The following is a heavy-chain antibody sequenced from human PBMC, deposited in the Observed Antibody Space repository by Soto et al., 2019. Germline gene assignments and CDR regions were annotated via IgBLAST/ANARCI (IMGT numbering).Heavy chain of an antibody. D-gene: IGHD2-8*02. V-gene: IGHV5-51*01. CDR1: GYSFTSYW. CDR3: ARLPLVAGSAFDI. J-gene: IGHJ3*02. Sequence: PGETLKISCKGSGYSFTSYWIGWVRQMPGKGLEWMGIIYPGDSDTRYSPSFQGQVTISADKSISTAYLQWSSLKASDTAMYYCARLPLVAGSAFDIWGQGTMVTVSS. CDR2: IYPGDSDT.